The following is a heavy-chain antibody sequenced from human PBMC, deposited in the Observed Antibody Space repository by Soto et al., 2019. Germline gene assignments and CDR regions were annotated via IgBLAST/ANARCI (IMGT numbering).Heavy chain of an antibody. D-gene: IGHD6-19*01. CDR3: ARVPRAVPGWQNYFFDS. Sequence: PGGSLRLSCAASGFIFSNYDMHWVRQATGKGLEWVSGVGTAGDTYYPDSVKGRFTISRENAKNSLFLQMDSLRAGDTAVYYCARVPRAVPGWQNYFFDSWGQGTLVTVSS. J-gene: IGHJ4*02. CDR2: VGTAGDT. CDR1: GFIFSNYD. V-gene: IGHV3-13*01.